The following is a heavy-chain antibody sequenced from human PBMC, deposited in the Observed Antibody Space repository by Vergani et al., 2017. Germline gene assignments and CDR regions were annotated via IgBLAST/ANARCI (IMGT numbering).Heavy chain of an antibody. CDR2: IYYTGST. CDR1: GASIMKRGGYY. V-gene: IGHV4-61*02. D-gene: IGHD2/OR15-2a*01. Sequence: QVQLQESGPGLVKTSQTLSLTCAVSGASIMKRGGYYWTWIRQPAGKGLEWIGRIYYTGSTNYNPTLESRVTMSVDTSKNQFSLNLRSVSAADTAVYFCAGADCNTIWYGQSFDVDFWGPGALVTVSS. CDR3: AGADCNTIWYGQSFDVDF. J-gene: IGHJ4*02.